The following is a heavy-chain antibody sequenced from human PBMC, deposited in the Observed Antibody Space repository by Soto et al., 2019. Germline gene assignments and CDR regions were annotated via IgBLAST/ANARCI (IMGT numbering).Heavy chain of an antibody. Sequence: QVQLVQSGAEVKKPGASVKVSCKVSGYTLTELSMHWVRQAPGKGLEWMGGFDPEDGETIYAQKFQGRVTMTEDTSTGTADMEPSSLRSQDTAVYYCATLPPAHPFGRVTPGGGNWFDPWGQGTLVTVSS. CDR2: FDPEDGET. CDR1: GYTLTELS. D-gene: IGHD3-3*01. J-gene: IGHJ5*02. V-gene: IGHV1-24*01. CDR3: ATLPPAHPFGRVTPGGGNWFDP.